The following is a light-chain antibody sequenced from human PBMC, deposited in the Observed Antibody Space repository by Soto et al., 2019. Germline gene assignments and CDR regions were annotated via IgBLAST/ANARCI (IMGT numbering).Light chain of an antibody. CDR1: SSDIGGSNS. V-gene: IGLV2-14*01. Sequence: QSALTQPASVSGSPGQSITISCAGTSSDIGGSNSVSWYQHLPGRSPTLIIYEATNRPSGVSERFSGSKAGDTASLTISGLQADDESEYFCISYKTDDTFVFGGGTQLTVL. J-gene: IGLJ7*01. CDR3: ISYKTDDTFV. CDR2: EAT.